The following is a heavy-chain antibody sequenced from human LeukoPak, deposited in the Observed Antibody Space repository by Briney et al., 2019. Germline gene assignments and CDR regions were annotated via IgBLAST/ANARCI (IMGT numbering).Heavy chain of an antibody. J-gene: IGHJ4*02. CDR2: IYHSGST. Sequence: PSETLSLTCTVSGYSISSGYYWGWIRPPPGKGLEWIGSIYHSGSTYYNPSLKSQVTIPVDTSKNQFSLKLSSVTAADTAVYYCARGGLDYFDSWGQGTLVTVSS. CDR1: GYSISSGYY. V-gene: IGHV4-38-2*02. CDR3: ARGGLDYFDS. D-gene: IGHD6-19*01.